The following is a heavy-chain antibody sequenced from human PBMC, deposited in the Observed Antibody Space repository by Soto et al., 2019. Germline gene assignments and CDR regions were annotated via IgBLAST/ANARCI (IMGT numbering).Heavy chain of an antibody. D-gene: IGHD1-1*01. Sequence: SETLSLTCAVSGGSISSGGYSWSWIRQPPGKGLEWIGYIYHSGSTYYNPSLKSRVTISVDRSKNQFSLKLSSVTAADTAVYYCAREVNGIQAFDCWGQGTLVTVSS. CDR2: IYHSGST. V-gene: IGHV4-30-2*01. J-gene: IGHJ4*02. CDR1: GGSISSGGYS. CDR3: AREVNGIQAFDC.